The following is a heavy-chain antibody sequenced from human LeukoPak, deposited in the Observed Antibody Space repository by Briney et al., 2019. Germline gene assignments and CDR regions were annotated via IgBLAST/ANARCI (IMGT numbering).Heavy chain of an antibody. D-gene: IGHD3-16*01. Sequence: GASVKVSCKASGYTFTSYGISWVRQAPGQGLEWMGWISAYNGNTNYAQKLQGRVTMTTDTSTSTAYMELRSLRSDDTAVYYCASDIGVWALGAFDIWGQGTMVTVSS. CDR2: ISAYNGNT. CDR1: GYTFTSYG. CDR3: ASDIGVWALGAFDI. V-gene: IGHV1-18*01. J-gene: IGHJ3*02.